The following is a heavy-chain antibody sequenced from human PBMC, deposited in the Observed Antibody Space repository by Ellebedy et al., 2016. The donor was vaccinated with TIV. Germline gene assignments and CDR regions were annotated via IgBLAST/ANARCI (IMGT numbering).Heavy chain of an antibody. Sequence: ASVKVSXKVSGYTFTRYGMSWVRQAPGQGLEWMGWIAVHNGHTKYAQKFQDRVVMTTETATSTVYMELRSLRSDDTAVYYCARSRLGGGHWYFDFWGRGTLVTVSS. D-gene: IGHD3-10*01. V-gene: IGHV1-18*01. CDR1: GYTFTRYG. J-gene: IGHJ2*01. CDR3: ARSRLGGGHWYFDF. CDR2: IAVHNGHT.